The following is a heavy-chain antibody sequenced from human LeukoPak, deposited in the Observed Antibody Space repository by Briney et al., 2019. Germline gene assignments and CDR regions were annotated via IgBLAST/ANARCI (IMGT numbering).Heavy chain of an antibody. CDR2: INSDGSSA. J-gene: IGHJ6*02. CDR1: GFTFSTYW. Sequence: GGSLRLSCAASGFTFSTYWMHWVRRPPGKGLVWVSRINSDGSSAIYADSVKGRFTVFRDNAKNTLYLQMNCLRVEDTAVYYCARADGITIRGTYYYHGMDVWGQGTTVTVSS. D-gene: IGHD3-3*01. CDR3: ARADGITIRGTYYYHGMDV. V-gene: IGHV3-74*01.